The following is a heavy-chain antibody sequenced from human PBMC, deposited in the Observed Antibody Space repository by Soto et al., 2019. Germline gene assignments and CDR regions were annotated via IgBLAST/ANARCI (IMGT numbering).Heavy chain of an antibody. CDR1: GGTFSSYA. D-gene: IGHD1-26*01. CDR3: ASHLECEGVRATETDY. J-gene: IGHJ4*02. CDR2: IIPTFGKA. V-gene: IGHV1-69*01. Sequence: QVQLVQSGAEVKKPGSSVKVSCKASGGTFSSYAISWVRQAPGQGLEWMGGIIPTFGKANYAQKFQGRVTITADESTRTAYMELSRLRSEDTAVYYCASHLECEGVRATETDYWGQGALVTVSS.